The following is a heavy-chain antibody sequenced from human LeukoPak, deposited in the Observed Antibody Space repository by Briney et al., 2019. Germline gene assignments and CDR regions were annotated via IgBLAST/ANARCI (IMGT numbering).Heavy chain of an antibody. V-gene: IGHV3-33*08. CDR3: ARDTAAAGNLAFDI. J-gene: IGHJ3*02. Sequence: GGSLRLSCAASGFTFSSYAMHWVRQAPGKGLEWVAVIWYDGSNKYYADSVKGRFTISRDNSKNTLYVQMNSLRAEDTAVYYCARDTAAAGNLAFDIWGQGTMVTVSS. D-gene: IGHD6-13*01. CDR1: GFTFSSYA. CDR2: IWYDGSNK.